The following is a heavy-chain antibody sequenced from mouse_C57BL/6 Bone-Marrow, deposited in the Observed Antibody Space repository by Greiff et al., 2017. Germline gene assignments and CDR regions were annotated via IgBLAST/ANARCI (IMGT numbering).Heavy chain of an antibody. J-gene: IGHJ4*01. V-gene: IGHV5-9*04. CDR1: GFTFSSYT. D-gene: IGHD2-4*01. CDR2: ISGGGGNT. Sequence: VQGVESGGGLVKPGGSLKLSCAASGFTFSSYTMSWVRQTPEKRLEWVATISGGGGNTYYPDSVKGRFTISRDNAKNTLYLQMSSLRSEDTALYYCARRYDYDGYAMDYWGQGTSVTVSS. CDR3: ARRYDYDGYAMDY.